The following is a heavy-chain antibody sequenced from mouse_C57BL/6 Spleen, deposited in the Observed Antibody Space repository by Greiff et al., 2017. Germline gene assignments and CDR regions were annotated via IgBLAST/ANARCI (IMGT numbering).Heavy chain of an antibody. D-gene: IGHD4-1*01. J-gene: IGHJ2*01. V-gene: IGHV1-66*01. CDR2: IYPGSGNT. CDR3: ASGRTGTDY. Sequence: VKLQESGPELVKPGASVKISCKASGYSFTSYYIHWVKQRPGQGLEWIGWIYPGSGNTKYNEKFKGKATLTADTSSSTAYMQLSSLTSEDSAVYYCASGRTGTDYWGQGTTLTVSS. CDR1: GYSFTSYY.